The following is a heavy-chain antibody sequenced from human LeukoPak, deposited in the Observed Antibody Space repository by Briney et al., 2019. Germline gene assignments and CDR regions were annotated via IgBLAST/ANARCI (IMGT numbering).Heavy chain of an antibody. V-gene: IGHV3-7*01. D-gene: IGHD7-27*01. CDR3: ARHVGISF. J-gene: IGHJ4*02. Sequence: GGSLKLSCAASGLTFSSYWMRWVRQAPGKGLEWVANIREDGTEKNYVDSVKGRFTISRDNAKNSLFLQMSNLRDDDTAIYYCARHVGISFWGQGTLVTVSS. CDR2: IREDGTEK. CDR1: GLTFSSYW.